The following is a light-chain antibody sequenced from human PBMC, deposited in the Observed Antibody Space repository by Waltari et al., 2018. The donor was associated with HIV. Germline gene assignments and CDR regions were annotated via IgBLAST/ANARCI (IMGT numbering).Light chain of an antibody. CDR3: ASFTTNRILV. J-gene: IGLJ2*01. CDR1: STDVGAYMY. CDR2: EVS. V-gene: IGLV2-14*01. Sequence: QSALTQPASVSGSPGQSITISCTGTSTDVGAYMYVSWYQQHADKAPKLILFEVSNRPSGISNRFSGSKSGNTASLTISGLQTEDEADYYCASFTTNRILVFGGGTKVTVL.